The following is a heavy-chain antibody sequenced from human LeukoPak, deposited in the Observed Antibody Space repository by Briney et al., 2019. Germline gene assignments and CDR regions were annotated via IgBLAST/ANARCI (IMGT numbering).Heavy chain of an antibody. Sequence: PGRSLRLSCAASGFTFDDYAMHWVRQAPGKGLEWVSGISWNSGSIGYADSVKGRFTISRDNAKNSLYLQMNSLRAEDTALYYCARLNWDDGEVSGFDQWGQGILVTVSS. CDR2: ISWNSGSI. CDR3: ARLNWDDGEVSGFDQ. V-gene: IGHV3-9*01. D-gene: IGHD1-26*01. CDR1: GFTFDDYA. J-gene: IGHJ5*02.